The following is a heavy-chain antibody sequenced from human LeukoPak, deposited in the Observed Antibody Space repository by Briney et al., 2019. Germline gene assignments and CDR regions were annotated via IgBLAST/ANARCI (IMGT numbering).Heavy chain of an antibody. D-gene: IGHD3-10*01. V-gene: IGHV1-2*02. CDR3: AREGIWFGELEGY. CDR2: INPNSGGT. J-gene: IGHJ4*02. CDR1: GYTFTGYY. Sequence: ASVKVSCKASGYTFTGYYMHWVRQAPGQGLEWMGWINPNSGGTNYAQKLQGRVTMTTDTSTSTAYMELRSLRSDDTAVYYCAREGIWFGELEGYWGQGTLVTVSS.